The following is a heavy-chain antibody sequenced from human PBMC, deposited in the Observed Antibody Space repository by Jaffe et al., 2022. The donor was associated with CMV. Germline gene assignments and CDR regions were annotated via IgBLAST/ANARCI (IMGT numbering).Heavy chain of an antibody. CDR3: ARDGKLNTAMVTGPSGMDV. CDR2: INPSGGST. J-gene: IGHJ6*02. V-gene: IGHV1-46*01. D-gene: IGHD5-18*01. Sequence: QVQLVQSGAEVKKPGASVKVSCKASGYTFTSYYMHWVRQAPGQGLEWMGIINPSGGSTSYAQKFQGRVTMTRDTSTSTVYMELSSLRSEDTAVYYCARDGKLNTAMVTGPSGMDVWGQGTTVTVSS. CDR1: GYTFTSYY.